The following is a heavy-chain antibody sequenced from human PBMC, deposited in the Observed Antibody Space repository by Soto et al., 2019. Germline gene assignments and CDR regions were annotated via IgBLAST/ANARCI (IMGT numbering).Heavy chain of an antibody. CDR2: ISGGGSYI. Sequence: PGGSLRLSCSASGFTFSDENMSWVRQVPGKGLEWVSGISGGGSYIFYADSVQGRFSISRGNAKNSLFLEMNSLRVEDTAVYYCARDSDCHSTSCFFPPHVWGQGTTVTVSS. D-gene: IGHD2-2*01. CDR1: GFTFSDEN. CDR3: ARDSDCHSTSCFFPPHV. J-gene: IGHJ6*02. V-gene: IGHV3-21*06.